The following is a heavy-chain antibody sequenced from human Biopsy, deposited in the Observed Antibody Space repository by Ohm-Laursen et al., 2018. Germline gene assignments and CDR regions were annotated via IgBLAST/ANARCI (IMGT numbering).Heavy chain of an antibody. J-gene: IGHJ6*02. V-gene: IGHV4-34*01. D-gene: IGHD2/OR15-2a*01. Sequence: SETLSLTCEVSGESFSDYYWSWIRQSPGKGLEWIGEINHRGRSNYNPSLKSRATISVDTSKNQFSLKVISVTAADTAVYYCARTSIMDVWGQGTTVTVSS. CDR3: ARTSIMDV. CDR2: INHRGRS. CDR1: GESFSDYY.